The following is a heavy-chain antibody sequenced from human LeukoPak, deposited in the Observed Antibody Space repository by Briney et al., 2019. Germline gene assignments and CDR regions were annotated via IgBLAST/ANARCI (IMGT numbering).Heavy chain of an antibody. CDR3: ARSYSRSSPYFDY. J-gene: IGHJ4*02. CDR1: GGSIISYY. Sequence: SETLSLTCTVSGGSIISYYWSWIRQPPGKGLEWIGYIYYSGTTNYNPSLQSRVTISVDTSKNQFSLKLTSVTAADTAVYYCARSYSRSSPYFDYWGQGSLVTVSS. D-gene: IGHD6-6*01. V-gene: IGHV4-59*01. CDR2: IYYSGTT.